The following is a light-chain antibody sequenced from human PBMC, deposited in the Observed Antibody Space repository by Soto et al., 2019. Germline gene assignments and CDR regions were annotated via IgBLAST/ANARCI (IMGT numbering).Light chain of an antibody. V-gene: IGKV3-11*01. CDR2: DAS. CDR3: QRRSNWPLA. Sequence: EIVLTKSPATLSLSPGERATLSCRASQSVSSYLAWYQQKPGQAPRLLIYDASNRATGIPARFSGSGSGTDFSITSSSLGPEDFAVYYCQRRSNWPLAFGGGTKVEI. J-gene: IGKJ4*01. CDR1: QSVSSY.